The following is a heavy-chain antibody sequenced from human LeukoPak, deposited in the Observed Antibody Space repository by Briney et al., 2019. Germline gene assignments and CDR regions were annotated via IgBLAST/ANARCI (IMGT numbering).Heavy chain of an antibody. CDR2: IWYDGSNK. V-gene: IGHV3-33*01. D-gene: IGHD6-13*01. CDR1: GFTFSSYG. Sequence: GGSLRLSCAASGFTFSSYGMHRVRQAPGKGLEWVAVIWYDGSNKYYADSVKGRFTLSRDNSKNTLYLQMNSLRAEDTAVYYCARDIAAAGSRYYYYGMDVWGQGTTVTVSS. CDR3: ARDIAAAGSRYYYYGMDV. J-gene: IGHJ6*02.